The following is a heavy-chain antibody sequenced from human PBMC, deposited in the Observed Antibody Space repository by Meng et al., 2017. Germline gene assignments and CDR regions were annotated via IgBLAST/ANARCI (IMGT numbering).Heavy chain of an antibody. V-gene: IGHV3-23*01. Sequence: GESLKISCAASGFTFSTYAMSWVRQAPGKGLEWVSAIHSGGGTYYADSVKGRFTISRDNSKNTLYLQMNSLRAEDTAVYYCAKRHEDILTGYYPPFDYWGQGTLVTVSS. J-gene: IGHJ4*02. D-gene: IGHD3-9*01. CDR2: IHSGGGT. CDR1: GFTFSTYA. CDR3: AKRHEDILTGYYPPFDY.